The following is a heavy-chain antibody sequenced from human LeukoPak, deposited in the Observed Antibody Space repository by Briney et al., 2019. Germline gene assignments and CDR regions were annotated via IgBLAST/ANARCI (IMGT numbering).Heavy chain of an antibody. J-gene: IGHJ5*01. CDR1: GFDFNIYS. D-gene: IGHD3-9*01. CDR3: ATSRDWYVES. V-gene: IGHV3-48*01. CDR2: ITGNSAAI. Sequence: GGSLRLSCAASGFDFNIYSMNWVRQAPRKGLEWIAYITGNSAAIYYADSVKGRFTISRDNAEKSVFLQMNSLRAEDTAVYYCATSRDWYVESWGQGSLVTVSS.